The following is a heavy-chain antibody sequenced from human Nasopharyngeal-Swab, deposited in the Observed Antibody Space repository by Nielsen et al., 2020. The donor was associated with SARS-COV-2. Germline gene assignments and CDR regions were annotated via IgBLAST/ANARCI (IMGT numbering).Heavy chain of an antibody. CDR1: GYTFTSYA. J-gene: IGHJ4*02. D-gene: IGHD3-3*01. CDR3: ARGTYYDFWSGSHTTFDY. CDR2: INTNTGNP. Sequence: ASVQVSCKASGYTFTSYAMNWVRQAPGQGLEWMGWINTNTGNPTYAQGFTGRFVFSLDTSVSTAYLQISSLKAEDTAVYYCARGTYYDFWSGSHTTFDYWGQGTLVTVSS. V-gene: IGHV7-4-1*02.